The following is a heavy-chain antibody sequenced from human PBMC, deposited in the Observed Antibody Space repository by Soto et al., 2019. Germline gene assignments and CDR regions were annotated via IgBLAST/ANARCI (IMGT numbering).Heavy chain of an antibody. V-gene: IGHV4-39*01. CDR2: IYYSGST. D-gene: IGHD2-15*01. J-gene: IGHJ5*02. CDR3: ARRQSSPWFDP. Sequence: PSETLSLTCTVSGGYISNYYWGWVRQPPGKGLEWIGNIYYSGSTYYNPSLKSRVTISVDTSKNQFSLKLNSLTAADTAVYYCARRQSSPWFDPWGQGTLVTVSS. CDR1: GGYISNYY.